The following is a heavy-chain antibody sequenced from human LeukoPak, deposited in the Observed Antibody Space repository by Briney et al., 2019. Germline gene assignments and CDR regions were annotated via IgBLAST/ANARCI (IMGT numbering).Heavy chain of an antibody. CDR3: VRMRGVYCGGDCYFLDH. D-gene: IGHD2-21*01. Sequence: PSETLSLTCTVSGDSISSYYWSWIRQPPGKGLEWIGYIYYSGSTKYNPSLKSRVTISVDTSKNQFSLKVNSVTAADTAEYYCVRMRGVYCGGDCYFLDHWGQGTLVTVSS. J-gene: IGHJ4*02. CDR1: GDSISSYY. V-gene: IGHV4-59*01. CDR2: IYYSGST.